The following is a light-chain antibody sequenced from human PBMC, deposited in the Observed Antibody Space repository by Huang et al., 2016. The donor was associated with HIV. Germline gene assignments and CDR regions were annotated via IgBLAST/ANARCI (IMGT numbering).Light chain of an antibody. CDR2: DTS. CDR3: QQRSSGVT. J-gene: IGKJ4*01. CDR1: QSVGNY. Sequence: IVLTQSPATLPWYPGERVTLPCRASQSVGNYIAWYQQHTGQSPKLPIYDTSNRATGTPVRFSGSGSGTDFTLTISSLESEDFAVYYCQQRSSGVTFGGGTKVQVK. V-gene: IGKV3-11*01.